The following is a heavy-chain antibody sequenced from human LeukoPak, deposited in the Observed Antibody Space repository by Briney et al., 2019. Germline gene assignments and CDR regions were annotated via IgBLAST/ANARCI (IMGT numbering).Heavy chain of an antibody. D-gene: IGHD6-13*01. CDR2: IYYSGST. Sequence: SETLSLTCTVSGGSISSSSYYWGWIRQPPGKGLEWIGSIYYSGSTYYNPSLKSRVTISVDTSKNQFSLKLSSVTAADTAVYYCARESAGYSSSYFDYWGQGTLVTVSS. CDR3: ARESAGYSSSYFDY. CDR1: GGSISSSSYY. J-gene: IGHJ4*02. V-gene: IGHV4-39*07.